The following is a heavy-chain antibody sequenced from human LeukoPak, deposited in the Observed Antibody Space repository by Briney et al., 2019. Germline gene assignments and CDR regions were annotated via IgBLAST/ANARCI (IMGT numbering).Heavy chain of an antibody. D-gene: IGHD3-22*01. J-gene: IGHJ4*02. CDR3: ARVIKGFDY. V-gene: IGHV4-34*01. CDR2: INHSGST. Sequence: SETLSLTCAVYGGSFSGYYWSWIRQPPGKGLEWIGEINHSGSTNYNPSLKSRVTISVDTSKNQLSLKLSSVTAADTAVYYCARVIKGFDYWGQGTLVTVSS. CDR1: GGSFSGYY.